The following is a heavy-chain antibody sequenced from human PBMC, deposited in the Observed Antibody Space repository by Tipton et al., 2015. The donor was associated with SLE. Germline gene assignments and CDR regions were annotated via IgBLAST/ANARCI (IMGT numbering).Heavy chain of an antibody. Sequence: TLSLTCTVSGGSISSSSYYWGWIRQPPGEGLEWIGSIYYSGSTYYNPSLKSRVTISVDTSKNQFSLKLSSVTAADTAVYSCASSHSGSRNKADYWGQGTLVTVSS. CDR2: IYYSGST. D-gene: IGHD6-13*01. CDR3: ASSHSGSRNKADY. CDR1: GGSISSSSYY. J-gene: IGHJ4*02. V-gene: IGHV4-39*07.